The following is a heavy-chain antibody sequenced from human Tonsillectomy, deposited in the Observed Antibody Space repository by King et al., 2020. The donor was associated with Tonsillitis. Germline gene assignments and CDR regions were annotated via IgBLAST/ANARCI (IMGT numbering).Heavy chain of an antibody. CDR1: GYTFTSYA. V-gene: IGHV1-18*01. D-gene: IGHD1-26*01. CDR3: VRDLMHTGIVGDPRADY. J-gene: IGHJ4*02. CDR2: ISGYNGNT. Sequence: HVQLVESGAEVKKPGASVEVSCKASGYTFTSYAFSWVRQAPGQRLEWMGWISGYNGNTRYAQKFQGRVTMTTDTSTSTGYMELRNLRSDDTALYYCVRDLMHTGIVGDPRADYWGQGTLVTVST.